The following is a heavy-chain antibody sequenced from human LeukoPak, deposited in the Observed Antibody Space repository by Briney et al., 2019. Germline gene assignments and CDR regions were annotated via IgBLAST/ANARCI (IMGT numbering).Heavy chain of an antibody. J-gene: IGHJ4*02. D-gene: IGHD4-17*01. CDR2: IYTSGST. CDR3: ASLDYGDYSRDY. CDR1: VGSISSGSYY. V-gene: IGHV4-61*02. Sequence: SQTLSLTCTVSVGSISSGSYYWSWIRQPAGKGLEWIGRIYTSGSTNYNPSLTSRVSISVDTSKNQFSLKLSSVTAADTAVYYCASLDYGDYSRDYWGQGTLVTVSS.